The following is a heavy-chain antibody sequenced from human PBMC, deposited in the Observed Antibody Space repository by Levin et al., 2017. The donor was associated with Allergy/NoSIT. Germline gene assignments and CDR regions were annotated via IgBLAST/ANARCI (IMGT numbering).Heavy chain of an antibody. J-gene: IGHJ4*02. CDR3: AMDNILTGYQDY. Sequence: QPGGSLRLSCSVSGFTFSSYSLHWVRQAPGKGLEFVSAITSNRGSTYYGDSVKGRFTISRDKSKNTIYLQMSSLRREDTAVYYCAMDNILTGYQDYWGQGTLVTVSS. D-gene: IGHD3-9*01. V-gene: IGHV3-64D*06. CDR1: GFTFSSYS. CDR2: ITSNRGST.